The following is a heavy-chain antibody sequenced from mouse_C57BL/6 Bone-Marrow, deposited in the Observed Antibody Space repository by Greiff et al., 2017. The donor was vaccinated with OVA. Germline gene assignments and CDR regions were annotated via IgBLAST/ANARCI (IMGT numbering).Heavy chain of an antibody. CDR3: ARSIYYGYDWYFDV. V-gene: IGHV5-4*03. Sequence: EVNVVESGGGLVKPGGSLELSCAASGFTFSSYAMSWVRQTPEKRLEWVATISDGGSYTYYPDNVKGRFTISRDNAKNNLYLQMSHLKSEDTAMYYCARSIYYGYDWYFDVWGTGTTVTVSS. CDR1: GFTFSSYA. CDR2: ISDGGSYT. D-gene: IGHD2-2*01. J-gene: IGHJ1*03.